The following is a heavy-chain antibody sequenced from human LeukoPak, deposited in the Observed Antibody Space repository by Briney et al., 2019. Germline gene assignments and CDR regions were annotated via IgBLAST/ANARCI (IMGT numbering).Heavy chain of an antibody. D-gene: IGHD4/OR15-4a*01. CDR3: AGANADYFGMDV. Sequence: GGSLKLSCTASGFIFSGSAMYWVRQASGKGLEWVGRIRSKVNNYATAYAASVIGRFTFSRDDSKSTAYLHMTSPKIEDTAVYYCAGANADYFGMDVWGRGTTVTVS. V-gene: IGHV3-73*01. CDR1: GFIFSGSA. CDR2: IRSKVNNYAT. J-gene: IGHJ6*02.